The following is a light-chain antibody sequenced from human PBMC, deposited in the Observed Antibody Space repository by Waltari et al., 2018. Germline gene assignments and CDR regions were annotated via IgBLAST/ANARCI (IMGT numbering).Light chain of an antibody. CDR3: QQYDKWPGT. V-gene: IGKV3-15*01. J-gene: IGKJ1*01. CDR1: QSLNGN. Sequence: EVVMTQSPATLSVSPGERATLSCRASQSLNGNLAWYQQKPGQAPRLLIYGAFTRATGLPARFSGSGSETEFTLTISSLQSEESAVYYCQQYDKWPGTFGQGTKVEIK. CDR2: GAF.